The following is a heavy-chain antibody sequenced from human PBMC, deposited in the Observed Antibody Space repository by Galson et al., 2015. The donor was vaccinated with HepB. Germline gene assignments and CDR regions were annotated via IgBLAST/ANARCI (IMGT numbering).Heavy chain of an antibody. V-gene: IGHV3-30*18. D-gene: IGHD2-2*01. CDR2: ISYDGSNK. Sequence: SLRLSCAASGFTFSTYAMHWVRQAPGKGLDWVAVISYDGSNKYYSDSVKGRFTISRDISKNTLYLQMDSLRAEDTAVYYCAKGGWTTPAGDWGQGTLVTVSS. J-gene: IGHJ4*02. CDR1: GFTFSTYA. CDR3: AKGGWTTPAGD.